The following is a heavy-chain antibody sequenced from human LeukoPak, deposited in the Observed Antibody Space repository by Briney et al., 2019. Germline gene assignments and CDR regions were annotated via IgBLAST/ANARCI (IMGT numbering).Heavy chain of an antibody. J-gene: IGHJ3*02. CDR3: ALRKVGYPLDI. V-gene: IGHV4-61*02. CDR2: ILSSGST. Sequence: SQTLSLTCTLSGGSISGDDYLWTWIRQPAGKGLEWIGRILSSGSTNYNPSLMGRVTLSVNTSKKKFSLDMISVTAADTAVYYCALRKVGYPLDIWGQGTMVTVSS. D-gene: IGHD6-13*01. CDR1: GGSISGDDYL.